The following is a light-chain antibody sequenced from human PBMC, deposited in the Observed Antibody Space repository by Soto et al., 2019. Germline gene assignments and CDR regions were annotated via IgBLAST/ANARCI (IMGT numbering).Light chain of an antibody. V-gene: IGLV1-44*01. Sequence: QAVVVQPPSASGTPGQKVTIFCSGTIFNIASHPVNWYQRLPGTAPKLLIHSNDQRPSGVPDRFSGSKSGTSASLALSGLQSEDEADYYCAAWDDSLNGQVFGGGTKLTVL. CDR1: IFNIASHP. J-gene: IGLJ3*02. CDR2: SND. CDR3: AAWDDSLNGQV.